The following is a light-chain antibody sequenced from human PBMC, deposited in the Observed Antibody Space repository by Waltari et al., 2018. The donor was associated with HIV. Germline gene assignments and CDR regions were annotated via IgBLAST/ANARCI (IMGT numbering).Light chain of an antibody. Sequence: EIVLTQSPGTLSLSPGERATLSCRASQSISSNYLAWYQQKPGQAPRLFIYGASRRATGIPDRFSGSGSGTDFTLTISRLEPEDFAVYYCQQYDRSPSWTFGPGTKVEIK. CDR1: QSISSNY. CDR2: GAS. J-gene: IGKJ1*01. V-gene: IGKV3-20*01. CDR3: QQYDRSPSWT.